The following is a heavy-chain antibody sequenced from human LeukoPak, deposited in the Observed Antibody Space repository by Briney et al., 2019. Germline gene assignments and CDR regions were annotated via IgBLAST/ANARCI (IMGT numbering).Heavy chain of an antibody. Sequence: GSLRLSCAASGFTFSSYGMHWVRQAPGKGLEWVAFIRDDGSNKYYAGSVKGRFTISRDNSRNTLYLHMNSLRAEDTAVYYCAKGTFDWSFPLYFDSWGQGILVTVSS. CDR2: IRDDGSNK. V-gene: IGHV3-30*02. CDR3: AKGTFDWSFPLYFDS. D-gene: IGHD3-9*01. CDR1: GFTFSSYG. J-gene: IGHJ4*02.